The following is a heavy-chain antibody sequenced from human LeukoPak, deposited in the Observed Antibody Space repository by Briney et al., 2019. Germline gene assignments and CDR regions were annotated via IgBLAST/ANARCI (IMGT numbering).Heavy chain of an antibody. CDR3: ARVTLGYYYYYGMDV. CDR2: IYYSGST. CDR1: GGSISSGGYY. Sequence: KTSETLSLTCTVSGGSISSGGYYWSWIRQHPGKGLEWIGYIYYSGSTYYNPSLKSRVTISVDRSKNQFSLKLSSVTAADTAVYYCARVTLGYYYYYGMDVWGQGTTVTVSS. J-gene: IGHJ6*02. V-gene: IGHV4-31*03.